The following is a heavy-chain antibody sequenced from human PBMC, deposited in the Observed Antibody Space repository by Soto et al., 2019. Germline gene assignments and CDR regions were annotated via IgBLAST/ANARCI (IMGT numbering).Heavy chain of an antibody. D-gene: IGHD5-12*01. CDR1: GFTFSSYA. J-gene: IGHJ6*02. V-gene: IGHV3-23*01. Sequence: EVQLLESGGGLVQPGGSLRLSCAASGFTFSSYAMSWVRQAPGKGLEWVSAISGSGGSTYYADSVKGRFTISRDNSKNTLYLQMNSLRAEDTAVYYCAKSPGVATISGPGMDVWGQGTTVTVSS. CDR3: AKSPGVATISGPGMDV. CDR2: ISGSGGST.